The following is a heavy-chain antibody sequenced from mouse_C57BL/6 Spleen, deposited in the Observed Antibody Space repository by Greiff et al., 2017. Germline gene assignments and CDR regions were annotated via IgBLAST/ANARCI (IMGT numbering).Heavy chain of an antibody. V-gene: IGHV2-2*01. Sequence: VQLQQSGPGLVQPSQSLSITCTVSGFSLTSYGVHWVRQSPGKGLEWLGVIWSGGSTDYNAAFISRLSISKDNSKSQVFFKMNSLQADDTAIYYCARQAGTGYYFDYWGQGTTLTVSS. CDR3: ARQAGTGYYFDY. J-gene: IGHJ2*01. CDR2: IWSGGST. CDR1: GFSLTSYG. D-gene: IGHD4-1*01.